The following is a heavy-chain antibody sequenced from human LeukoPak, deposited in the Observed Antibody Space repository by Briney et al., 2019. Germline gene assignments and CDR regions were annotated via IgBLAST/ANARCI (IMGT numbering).Heavy chain of an antibody. D-gene: IGHD3-22*01. CDR1: GYTFTSYY. CDR2: INPSGGST. CDR3: ARRPAYYYDSSGYRFDY. Sequence: ASVKVSCKASGYTFTSYYMHWVRQAPGQGLEWMGIINPSGGSTSYAQKFQGRVTMTRDMSTSTVYMELSSLRSEDTAVYYCARRPAYYYDSSGYRFDYWGQGTLVTVSS. V-gene: IGHV1-46*01. J-gene: IGHJ4*02.